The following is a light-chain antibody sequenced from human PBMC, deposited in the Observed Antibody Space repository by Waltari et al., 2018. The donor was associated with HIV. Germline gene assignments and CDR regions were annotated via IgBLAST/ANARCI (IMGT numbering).Light chain of an antibody. J-gene: IGLJ1*01. CDR2: DDG. CDR1: NIGSRT. CDR3: QVWDSRSDHRV. Sequence: SYVLTQPPSVSVAPGQTARITCWGNNIGSRTVHWYQQKPGQAPVLVIYDDGDRPSGIPERFSGSNSGNTATLTISRVEAGDEADYYCQVWDSRSDHRVFGTGTKVTVL. V-gene: IGLV3-21*02.